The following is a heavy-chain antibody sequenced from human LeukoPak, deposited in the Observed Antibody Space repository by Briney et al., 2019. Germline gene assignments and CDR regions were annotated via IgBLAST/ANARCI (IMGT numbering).Heavy chain of an antibody. V-gene: IGHV3-74*01. D-gene: IGHD3-22*01. CDR2: INSDGINT. CDR1: GFTFSNYW. J-gene: IGHJ5*02. CDR3: ARDLGQYYDTSDNWFDP. Sequence: GGSLRLPCAASGFTFSNYWMHWVRQAPGKGLVWVSRINSDGINTSYADSVKGRFTISRDNAKNTLNLQVNSLRAEDTAVYYCARDLGQYYDTSDNWFDPWGQGTLVTVSS.